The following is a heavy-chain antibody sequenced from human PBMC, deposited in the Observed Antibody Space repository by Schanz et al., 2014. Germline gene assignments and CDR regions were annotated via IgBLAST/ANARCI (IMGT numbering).Heavy chain of an antibody. CDR1: GYIFGSHG. CDR3: ARVHIATYHYNSPGAFDI. Sequence: QLMQSGSEVRKPGASVKVSCKASGYIFGSHGMTWVRQAPGQGPELMGWINAHTGNTQYAQKFQGRVNMTRDTVTTTVHLELTRLRTDDTAIYYCARVHIATYHYNSPGAFDIWGQGQGSPSLQ. V-gene: IGHV1-18*01. D-gene: IGHD3-10*01. CDR2: INAHTGNT. J-gene: IGHJ3*02.